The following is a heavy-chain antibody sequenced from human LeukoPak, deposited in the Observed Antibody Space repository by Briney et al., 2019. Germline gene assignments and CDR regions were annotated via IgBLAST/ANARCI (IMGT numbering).Heavy chain of an antibody. CDR2: IYYSGST. D-gene: IGHD1-26*01. CDR1: GGSISGYY. V-gene: IGHV4-59*01. J-gene: IGHJ1*01. Sequence: SETLSLTCTVSGGSISGYYWSWIRQPPGKGLEGVGYIYYSGSTNYNPSLKSRVTTSVDTSKNQFSLRLNSVTAADTAVYYCARSHSGSPLVEHWGQGNLVTVSS. CDR3: ARSHSGSPLVEH.